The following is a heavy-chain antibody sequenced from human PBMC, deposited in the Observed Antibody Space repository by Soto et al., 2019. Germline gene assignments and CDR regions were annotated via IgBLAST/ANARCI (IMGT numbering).Heavy chain of an antibody. J-gene: IGHJ5*02. CDR1: GFTFSSYG. CDR2: ISYDGSNK. V-gene: IGHV3-30*18. CDR3: AKDCPWFGP. Sequence: QVQLVESGGGVVQPGRSLRLSCAASGFTFSSYGMHWVRQAPGKGLEWVAVISYDGSNKYYADSVKGRFTISRDNSKNTLYLQMNSLRAEDTAVYYCAKDCPWFGPWGQGTLVTVSS.